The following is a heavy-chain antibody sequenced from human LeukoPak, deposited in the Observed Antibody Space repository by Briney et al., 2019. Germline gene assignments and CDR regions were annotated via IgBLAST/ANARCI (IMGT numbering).Heavy chain of an antibody. Sequence: GGSLRLSCAASGFTVSSNYMSWVRQAPGKGLEWVSVIYSGGNTFYADFVKGRFTISRDNSKNTLYLQMNSLRAEDTAVYYCARAPNNTDYSAGYWYFDLWGRGTLVAVSS. CDR3: ARAPNNTDYSAGYWYFDL. CDR2: IYSGGNT. J-gene: IGHJ2*01. V-gene: IGHV3-53*01. D-gene: IGHD3-16*01. CDR1: GFTVSSNY.